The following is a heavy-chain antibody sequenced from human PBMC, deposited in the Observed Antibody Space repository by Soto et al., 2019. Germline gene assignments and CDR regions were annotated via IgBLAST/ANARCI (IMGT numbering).Heavy chain of an antibody. J-gene: IGHJ6*03. CDR1: GGSISSSSYY. CDR2: IYYSGST. CDR3: ARLKGYCSGGSCPAEVYYYYYYYMDV. D-gene: IGHD2-15*01. Sequence: PSETLSLTCTVSGGSISSSSYYWGWIRQPPGKGLEWIGSIYYSGSTYYNPSLKSRVTISVDTSKNQFSLKLSSVTAADTAVYYCARLKGYCSGGSCPAEVYYYYYYYMDVWGKGTTVTVSS. V-gene: IGHV4-39*01.